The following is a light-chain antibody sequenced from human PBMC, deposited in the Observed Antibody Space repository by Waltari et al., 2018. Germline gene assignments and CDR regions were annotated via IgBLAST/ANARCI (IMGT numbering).Light chain of an antibody. J-gene: IGLJ3*02. CDR1: TSDVGGYDY. V-gene: IGLV2-11*01. CDR3: CSFAGPYTWV. Sequence: QSALTQPRSVSGSPGQSVTISCTGTTSDVGGYDYVSWYQHHPGKAPKLMINDVSDRPSGVPDRFFGSKSGTTASLTISGLQAEDEADYSCCSFAGPYTWVFGGGTKLTVL. CDR2: DVS.